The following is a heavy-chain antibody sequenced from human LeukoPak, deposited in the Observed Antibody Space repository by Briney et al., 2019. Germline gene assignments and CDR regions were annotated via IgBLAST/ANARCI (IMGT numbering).Heavy chain of an antibody. CDR2: ISSSSTTI. D-gene: IGHD6-25*01. CDR1: GFTFSSYS. Sequence: GGSLRLSCAASGFTFSSYSMMWVRQAPGKGLEWVSYISSSSTTIHYADSVKGRFTISRDNAKNSVYLQMNSLRAEDTAVYYCARRSAAKDAFDFWGQGTMVTVSS. V-gene: IGHV3-48*01. J-gene: IGHJ3*01. CDR3: ARRSAAKDAFDF.